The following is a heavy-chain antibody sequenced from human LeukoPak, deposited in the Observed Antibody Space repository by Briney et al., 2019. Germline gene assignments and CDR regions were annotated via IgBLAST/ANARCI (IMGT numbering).Heavy chain of an antibody. Sequence: PSETLSLTCTVSGGSISSGDYYWSWIRQPPGKGLEWIGYIYYSGSTYYNPSLKSRVTISVDTSKNQFSLKLSSVTAADTAVYYCARVVPFWSGYHTPQPYYYMDVWGKGTTVTVSS. D-gene: IGHD3-3*01. J-gene: IGHJ6*03. CDR1: GGSISSGDYY. V-gene: IGHV4-30-4*08. CDR3: ARVVPFWSGYHTPQPYYYMDV. CDR2: IYYSGST.